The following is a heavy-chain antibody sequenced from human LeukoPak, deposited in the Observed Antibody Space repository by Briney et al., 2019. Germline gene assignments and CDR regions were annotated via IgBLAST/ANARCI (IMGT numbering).Heavy chain of an antibody. CDR2: INPSGGST. V-gene: IGHV1-46*01. J-gene: IGHJ4*02. CDR1: GYTFTSYY. Sequence: ASVKVSCKASGYTFTSYYVHWVRQAPGQGLEWMGIINPSGGSTSYAQKFQGRVTMTRDMSTSTVYMELSSLRSEDTAVYYCARDVDTAMALDYWGQGTLVTVSS. CDR3: ARDVDTAMALDY. D-gene: IGHD5-18*01.